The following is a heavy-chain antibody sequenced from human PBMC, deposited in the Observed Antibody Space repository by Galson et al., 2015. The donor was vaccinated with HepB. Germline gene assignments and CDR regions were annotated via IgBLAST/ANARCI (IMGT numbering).Heavy chain of an antibody. Sequence: SVKVSCKASGGTFSSYAISWVRQAPGQGLEWMGGIIPIFGIANYAQKFQGRVTITADESTSTAYMELSSLRSEDTAVYYCAREAGLAARLLNVTETLDYYYGMDVWGQGTTVTVSS. CDR2: IIPIFGIA. CDR3: AREAGLAARLLNVTETLDYYYGMDV. V-gene: IGHV1-69*13. J-gene: IGHJ6*02. D-gene: IGHD6-6*01. CDR1: GGTFSSYA.